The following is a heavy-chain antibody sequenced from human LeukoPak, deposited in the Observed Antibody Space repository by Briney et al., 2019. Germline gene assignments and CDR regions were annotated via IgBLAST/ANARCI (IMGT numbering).Heavy chain of an antibody. CDR3: AREDYYDSSGPYDY. V-gene: IGHV3-23*01. Sequence: GGSLRLSCAASGFTFSSYGMSWVRQAPGKGLEWVSAISGSGGSTYYADSVKGRFTISRDNAKNSLYLQMNSLRAEDTAVYYCAREDYYDSSGPYDYWGQGTLVTVSS. J-gene: IGHJ4*02. CDR2: ISGSGGST. CDR1: GFTFSSYG. D-gene: IGHD3-22*01.